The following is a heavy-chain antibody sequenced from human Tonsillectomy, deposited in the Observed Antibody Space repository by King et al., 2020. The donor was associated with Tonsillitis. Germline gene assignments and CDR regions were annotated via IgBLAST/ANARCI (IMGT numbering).Heavy chain of an antibody. CDR3: AKDKTDYDFWSGWNWFDP. Sequence: VQLVESGGGLVQPGRSLRLSCAASGFIFDNYAMHWVRQAPGKGLEWVSGISWNSGHIGYADSVKGRFTISRDNAKNSRYLQMNSLRAEDTALYYCAKDKTDYDFWSGWNWFDPWGQGTLVTVSA. CDR2: ISWNSGHI. CDR1: GFIFDNYA. V-gene: IGHV3-9*01. J-gene: IGHJ5*02. D-gene: IGHD3-3*01.